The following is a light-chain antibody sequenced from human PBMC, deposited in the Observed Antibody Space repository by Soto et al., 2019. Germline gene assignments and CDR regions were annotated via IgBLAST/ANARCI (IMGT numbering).Light chain of an antibody. V-gene: IGKV1-27*01. Sequence: DIQMTQSPSSLSASVGDRVTITCRASQGISNYLAWYQQKPGKGPKLLICAASTLQSGVPSRFSVSGSGTDFYITISSLHPEDVATYYCQKYHSAPLTFGGGTKVEIK. CDR1: QGISNY. CDR2: AAS. J-gene: IGKJ4*01. CDR3: QKYHSAPLT.